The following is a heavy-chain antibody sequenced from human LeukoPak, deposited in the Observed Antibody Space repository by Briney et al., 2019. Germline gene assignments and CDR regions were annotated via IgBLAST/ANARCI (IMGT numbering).Heavy chain of an antibody. Sequence: EASVKVSCKASRYTFTSYGISWGRQAPGQGRKWMGWISAYNGNTNYTQKLQGRVTMTTDTSTSTAYMELRSLRSADTAVYYCARDLTRFSSRLNYWGQGTLVAVSS. J-gene: IGHJ4*02. V-gene: IGHV1-18*01. D-gene: IGHD6-13*01. CDR2: ISAYNGNT. CDR1: RYTFTSYG. CDR3: ARDLTRFSSRLNY.